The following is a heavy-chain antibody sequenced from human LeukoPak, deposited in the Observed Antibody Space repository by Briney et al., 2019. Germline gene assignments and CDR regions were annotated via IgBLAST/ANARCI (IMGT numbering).Heavy chain of an antibody. J-gene: IGHJ4*02. CDR3: ARGNPSSTSYDY. CDR2: IWYDGSNQ. Sequence: PGGSLRLSCAASGFTFSSHGMHWVRRAPGKGLEWVAVIWYDGSNQYYGDSVKDRFIISRDNSKSTLYLQMNSLRVEDTAVYYCARGNPSSTSYDYWGQGTLVTVSS. D-gene: IGHD2-2*01. V-gene: IGHV3-33*01. CDR1: GFTFSSHG.